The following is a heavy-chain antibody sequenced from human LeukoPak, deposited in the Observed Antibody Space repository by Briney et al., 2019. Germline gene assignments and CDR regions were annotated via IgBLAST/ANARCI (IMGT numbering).Heavy chain of an antibody. D-gene: IGHD3-22*01. Sequence: GGSLSLSCAASGFTFISYWMSGVRQGPGKGLEWVANIKQDGSEKYYVDSVKGRFTISRDNAKNSLYLQMNSLRAEDTAVYYCAREYYDSSGYDDAFDIWGQGTMGTVSS. V-gene: IGHV3-7*01. J-gene: IGHJ3*02. CDR2: IKQDGSEK. CDR1: GFTFISYW. CDR3: AREYYDSSGYDDAFDI.